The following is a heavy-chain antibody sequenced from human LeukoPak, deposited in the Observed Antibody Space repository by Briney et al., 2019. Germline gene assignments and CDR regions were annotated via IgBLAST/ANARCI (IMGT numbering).Heavy chain of an antibody. D-gene: IGHD6-13*01. Sequence: ASVKVSCKASGYTFNTYGISWVRQAPGQGLEWMGWINPNSGGTNYAQKFQGRVTMTRDTSISTAYMELSRLRSDDTAVYYCARYGQQLVLRFDYWGQGTLVTVSS. CDR1: GYTFNTYG. V-gene: IGHV1-2*02. CDR3: ARYGQQLVLRFDY. J-gene: IGHJ4*02. CDR2: INPNSGGT.